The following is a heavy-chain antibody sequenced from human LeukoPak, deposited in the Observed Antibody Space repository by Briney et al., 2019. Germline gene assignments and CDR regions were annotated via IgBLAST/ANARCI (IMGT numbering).Heavy chain of an antibody. J-gene: IGHJ4*02. Sequence: PGGSLRLSCAASGFTFSADWMAWVRQAPGKGREGGANIKQDGSEKYYVASVKARFTISRDNSKNSLYLQMNSLRADDTAVYYCTRHYGWSNYNWGQGTLVTVSS. CDR1: GFTFSADW. CDR3: TRHYGWSNYN. V-gene: IGHV3-7*01. CDR2: IKQDGSEK. D-gene: IGHD6-19*01.